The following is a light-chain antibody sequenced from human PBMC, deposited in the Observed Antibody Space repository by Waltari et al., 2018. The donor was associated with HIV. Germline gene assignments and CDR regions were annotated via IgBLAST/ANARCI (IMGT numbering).Light chain of an antibody. J-gene: IGLJ3*02. Sequence: QSVLTQPPSASGTPGQRVTISCSGSSSNIGSNYVYWYQQLPGTAPKLPIYRNNPRPSGVPDRCSGSKSGTSASLAISGLRSEDEADYYCAAWDDSLSGLVFGGGTKLTVL. CDR2: RNN. CDR1: SSNIGSNY. CDR3: AAWDDSLSGLV. V-gene: IGLV1-47*01.